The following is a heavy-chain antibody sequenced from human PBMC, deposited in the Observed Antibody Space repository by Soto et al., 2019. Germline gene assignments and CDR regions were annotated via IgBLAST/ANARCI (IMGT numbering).Heavy chain of an antibody. Sequence: PGGSLRLSCAASVFTFISYAMHWVRQAPGKGLEWVAVISYDGSNKYYADSVKGRFTISRDNSKNTLYLQMNSLRAEDTAVYYCARARWFDPWGQGTLVTVSS. CDR1: VFTFISYA. CDR3: ARARWFDP. J-gene: IGHJ5*02. CDR2: ISYDGSNK. V-gene: IGHV3-30-3*01.